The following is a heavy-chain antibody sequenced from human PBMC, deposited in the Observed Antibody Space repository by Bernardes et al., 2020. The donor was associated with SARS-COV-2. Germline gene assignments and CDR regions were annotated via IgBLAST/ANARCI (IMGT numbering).Heavy chain of an antibody. CDR2: IYPADSDT. Sequence: GASLKISCKGSDYTFTNYWIGWVRQMPGKGLEWMGIIYPADSDTKYSPSFQGRVTISADKSVNTAYLQWSSLKASATAIYYCARRRYGACGVDVWGQGTTVTVSS. CDR3: ARRRYGACGVDV. D-gene: IGHD4-17*01. J-gene: IGHJ6*02. CDR1: DYTFTNYW. V-gene: IGHV5-51*01.